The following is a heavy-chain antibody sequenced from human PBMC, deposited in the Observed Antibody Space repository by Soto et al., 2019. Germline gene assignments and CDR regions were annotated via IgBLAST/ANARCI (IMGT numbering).Heavy chain of an antibody. D-gene: IGHD2-2*02. CDR1: GYTFTSYA. V-gene: IGHV1-3*01. CDR2: INAGNGNT. CDR3: ARDLIVVVPAAIAYYYYGMDV. Sequence: ASVKVSCKASGYTFTSYAMHWVRQAPGQRLEWMGWINAGNGNTKYSQKFQGRVTITRDTSASTAYMELSSLRSEDTAVYYCARDLIVVVPAAIAYYYYGMDVWGPGSLVTVSS. J-gene: IGHJ6*02.